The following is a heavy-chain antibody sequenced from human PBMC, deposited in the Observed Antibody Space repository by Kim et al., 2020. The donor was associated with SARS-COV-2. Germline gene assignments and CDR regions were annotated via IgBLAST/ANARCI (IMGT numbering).Heavy chain of an antibody. CDR2: INHSGST. CDR1: GGSFSGYY. CDR3: ARGRYCSGGSCYPYYYYGIDV. V-gene: IGHV4-34*01. J-gene: IGHJ6*02. Sequence: SETLSLTCAVYGGSFSGYYWSWIRQPPGKGLEWIGEINHSGSTNYNPSLKSRVTISVDTSKNQFSLTLSSVTAADTAVYYCARGRYCSGGSCYPYYYYGIDVWGQETTVTVSS. D-gene: IGHD2-15*01.